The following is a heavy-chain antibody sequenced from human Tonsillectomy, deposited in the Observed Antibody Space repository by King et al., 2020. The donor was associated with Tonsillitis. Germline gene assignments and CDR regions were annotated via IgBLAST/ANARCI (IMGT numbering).Heavy chain of an antibody. CDR3: ARGAPTLRFLEWLPTFDY. V-gene: IGHV3-30*04. D-gene: IGHD3-3*01. Sequence: VQLVESGGGVVQPGRSLRLSCAASGFTFSSYAMHWVRQAPGKGLEWVAVISYDGSNKYYADYVKGRFTISRDNSKNTLYLQMNSLRAEDTAVYYCARGAPTLRFLEWLPTFDYWGQGTLVTVSS. CDR1: GFTFSSYA. CDR2: ISYDGSNK. J-gene: IGHJ4*02.